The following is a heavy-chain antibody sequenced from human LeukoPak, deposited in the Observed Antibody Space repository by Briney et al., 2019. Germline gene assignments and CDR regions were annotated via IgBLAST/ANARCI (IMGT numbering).Heavy chain of an antibody. CDR2: IKQDGSEK. CDR1: GFTFSSYA. J-gene: IGHJ4*02. V-gene: IGHV3-7*01. CDR3: ARGYWYYFQN. Sequence: QAGGSLRLSCAASGFTFSSYAMHWVRQAPGKGLEWVANIKQDGSEKYYVDSVKGRFTTSRDNAKNSLYLQMNSLRAEDTAVYYCARGYWYYFQNWGQGALVTVSS. D-gene: IGHD2-8*02.